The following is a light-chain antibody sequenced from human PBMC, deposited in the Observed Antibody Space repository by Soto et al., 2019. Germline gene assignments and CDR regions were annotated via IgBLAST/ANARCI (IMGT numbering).Light chain of an antibody. CDR2: AAS. Sequence: AIRMTQSPSSFSASTGDRVTITCRASQGISSYLAWYQQKPGKAPKLLIYAASTLQSGVTSRFSGSGSGTDFTLTISCLQSEDFATYYCQQYYSYPLTFGGVTKVEIK. V-gene: IGKV1-8*01. J-gene: IGKJ4*01. CDR1: QGISSY. CDR3: QQYYSYPLT.